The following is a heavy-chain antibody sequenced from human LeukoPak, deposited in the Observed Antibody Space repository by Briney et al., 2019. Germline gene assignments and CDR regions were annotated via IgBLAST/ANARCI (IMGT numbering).Heavy chain of an antibody. Sequence: GRSLRLSYAASGFTLSSYAMHWVRQAPGKGLEWVAVISYDGSNKYYADSVKGRFTISRDNSKNTLYLQMNSLRAEDTAIYYCARDRIDAFDIWGQGTMVTVSS. J-gene: IGHJ3*02. CDR1: GFTLSSYA. V-gene: IGHV3-30-3*01. CDR2: ISYDGSNK. D-gene: IGHD2/OR15-2a*01. CDR3: ARDRIDAFDI.